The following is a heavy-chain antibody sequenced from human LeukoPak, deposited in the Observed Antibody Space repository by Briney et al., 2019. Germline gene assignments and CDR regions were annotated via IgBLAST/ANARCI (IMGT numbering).Heavy chain of an antibody. CDR3: ARIPRSYSSSWYNWFDP. V-gene: IGHV3-23*01. J-gene: IGHJ5*02. Sequence: GGSLRLSCAASGFTFGSYAMSWVRQAPGEGLEWVSTISGSAGTTYYADSVKGGFTISRDNSKNTLYLQMNSLRAEDTAVYYCARIPRSYSSSWYNWFDPWGQGTLVTVSS. D-gene: IGHD6-13*01. CDR2: ISGSAGTT. CDR1: GFTFGSYA.